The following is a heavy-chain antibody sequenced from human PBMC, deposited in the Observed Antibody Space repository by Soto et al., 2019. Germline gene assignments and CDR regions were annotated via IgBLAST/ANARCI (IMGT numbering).Heavy chain of an antibody. Sequence: ASVKVSCKASGYTFTSYGISWVRQAPGQGLEWMGWISAYNGNTNYAQKLQGRVTTTTDTSTSTAYMELRSLRSDDTAVYYCARDGGGYSYGYDYYYYGMDVWGQGTTVTVSS. CDR3: ARDGGGYSYGYDYYYYGMDV. D-gene: IGHD5-18*01. CDR1: GYTFTSYG. CDR2: ISAYNGNT. V-gene: IGHV1-18*01. J-gene: IGHJ6*02.